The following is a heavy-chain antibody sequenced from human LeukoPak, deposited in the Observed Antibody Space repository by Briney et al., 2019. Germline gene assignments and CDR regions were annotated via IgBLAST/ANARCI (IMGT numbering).Heavy chain of an antibody. CDR3: ARERWNSEAFDI. D-gene: IGHD1-7*01. J-gene: IGHJ3*02. V-gene: IGHV3-74*01. CDR2: LNGDGSST. CDR1: GFSFSSYW. Sequence: GGSLRLSCAASGFSFSSYWMLWVHQAPGKGLVWVSRLNGDGSSTSYLDSVRGRLTISRDNTKNTLYLHMNSLRAEDTGVYYCARERWNSEAFDIWGQGTVVTVSS.